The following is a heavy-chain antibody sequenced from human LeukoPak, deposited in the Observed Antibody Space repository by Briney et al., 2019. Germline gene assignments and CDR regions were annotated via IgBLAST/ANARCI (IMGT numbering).Heavy chain of an antibody. D-gene: IGHD3-10*01. CDR3: ARGRALWFGELLYPTGAPPDY. CDR1: GGSISSGGYS. Sequence: SETLSLTCAVSGGSISSGGYSWSWIRQPPGKGLEWIGEINHSGSTNYNPSLKSRVTISVDTSKNQFSLKLSSVTAADTAVYYCARGRALWFGELLYPTGAPPDYWGQGTLVTVSS. CDR2: INHSGST. J-gene: IGHJ4*02. V-gene: IGHV4-34*01.